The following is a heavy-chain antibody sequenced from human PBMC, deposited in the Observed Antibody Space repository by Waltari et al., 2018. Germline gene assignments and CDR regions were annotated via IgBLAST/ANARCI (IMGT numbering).Heavy chain of an antibody. V-gene: IGHV1-2*02. CDR2: INPHSDDT. Sequence: QVKLVQSGAEVKKPGASVKVSCKAAGSIFTGSYLHWVRQAPGQGPEWMGWINPHSDDTNYAQKFQGRVTMTMDTSISTAYMELSRLGSDDTAVYYCARAIVGAAESFDIWGQGTVVTVSP. J-gene: IGHJ3*02. CDR3: ARAIVGAAESFDI. CDR1: GSIFTGSY. D-gene: IGHD1-26*01.